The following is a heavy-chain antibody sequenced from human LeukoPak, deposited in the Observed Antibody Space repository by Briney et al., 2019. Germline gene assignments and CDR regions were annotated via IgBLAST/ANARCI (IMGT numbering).Heavy chain of an antibody. CDR1: GFTFSSYW. CDR2: IKQDGSEK. V-gene: IGHV3-7*01. CDR3: ARPPTWYSSSWYPSYYFDY. Sequence: GGSLRLSCAASGFTFSSYWMSWVRQAPGKGLEWVANIKQDGSEKYYVDSVKGRFTISRDNAKNSLYLQMNSLRAEDTAVYYCARPPTWYSSSWYPSYYFDYWGQGTLVTVSS. J-gene: IGHJ4*02. D-gene: IGHD6-13*01.